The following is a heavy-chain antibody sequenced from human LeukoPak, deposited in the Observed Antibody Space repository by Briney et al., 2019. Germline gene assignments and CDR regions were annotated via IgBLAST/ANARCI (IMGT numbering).Heavy chain of an antibody. J-gene: IGHJ6*02. CDR2: IVVGSGNT. D-gene: IGHD6-19*01. CDR1: GFTFTSSA. CDR3: AADQVLAVAGSISYGMDV. Sequence: GTSVKVSCKASGFTFTSSAMQWVRQARGQRLEWIGWIVVGSGNTNYAQKFQERVTITRDMSTSTAYMELSSLRSEDTAVYYCAADQVLAVAGSISYGMDVWGQGTTVTVSS. V-gene: IGHV1-58*02.